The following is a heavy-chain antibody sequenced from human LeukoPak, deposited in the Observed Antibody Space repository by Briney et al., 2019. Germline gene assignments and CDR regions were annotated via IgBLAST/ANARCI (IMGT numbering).Heavy chain of an antibody. CDR1: GFTFSSYA. CDR2: ISGSGGST. V-gene: IGHV3-23*01. CDR3: AKTTPFYCSSTSCHVGWFDP. D-gene: IGHD2-2*01. Sequence: GGSLRLSCAASGFTFSSYAMSWVRLAPGKGLEWVSAISGSGGSTYYADSVKGRFTISRDNSKNTLYLQMNSLRAEDTAVYYCAKTTPFYCSSTSCHVGWFDPWGQGTLVTVSS. J-gene: IGHJ5*02.